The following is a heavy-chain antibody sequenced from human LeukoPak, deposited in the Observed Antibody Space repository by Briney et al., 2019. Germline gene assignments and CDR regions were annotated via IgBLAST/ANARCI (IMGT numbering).Heavy chain of an antibody. CDR2: IYTSGST. CDR1: GGSLSSYY. CDR3: ARDYSNPYYYMDV. D-gene: IGHD2-15*01. V-gene: IGHV4-4*07. J-gene: IGHJ6*03. Sequence: SETLSLTCTVSGGSLSSYYWGWIRQPAGKGLEWIGRIYTSGSTNYNPSLKSRVTMSVDTSKNQFSLKLSSVTAADTAVYYCARDYSNPYYYMDVWGKGTTVTVSS.